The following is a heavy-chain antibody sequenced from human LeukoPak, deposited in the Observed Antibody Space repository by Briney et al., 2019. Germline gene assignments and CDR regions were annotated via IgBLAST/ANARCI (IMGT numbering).Heavy chain of an antibody. V-gene: IGHV4-34*01. D-gene: IGHD3-22*01. Sequence: SETLSLTCAVYGGSFSGYYWSWIRQPPGKGLEWIGEINHSGSTNYNPSLKSRVTISVDTSKNQFSLKLSSVTAADTAVYYCARRSDDSSGYYWGVFDYWGQGTLVTVSS. CDR3: ARRSDDSSGYYWGVFDY. CDR2: INHSGST. J-gene: IGHJ4*02. CDR1: GGSFSGYY.